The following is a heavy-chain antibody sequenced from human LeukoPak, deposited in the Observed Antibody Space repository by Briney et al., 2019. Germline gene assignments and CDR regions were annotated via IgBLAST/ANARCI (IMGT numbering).Heavy chain of an antibody. Sequence: VASVKVSCKASGGTFTSYYMHWVRQAPGQGLEWMGIINPSGGSTSYAQKFQGRVTMTRDTSTSTVYMELSSLRSEDTAVYYCARGVNGGRLPAASSRWGQGTLVTVSS. J-gene: IGHJ4*02. V-gene: IGHV1-46*01. CDR2: INPSGGST. D-gene: IGHD2-2*01. CDR3: ARGVNGGRLPAASSR. CDR1: GGTFTSYY.